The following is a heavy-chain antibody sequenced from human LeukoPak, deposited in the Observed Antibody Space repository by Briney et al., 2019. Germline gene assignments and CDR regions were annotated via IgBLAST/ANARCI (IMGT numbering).Heavy chain of an antibody. CDR1: GFSFSSYS. CDR2: IRGDGSLK. Sequence: GGSLRLSCAASGFSFSSYSMNWVRQAPGKGLEWVANIRGDGSLKYYVDSVKGRFTISRDNAKNSLYLQMNSLRAEDMAIYYCARDSGGFSSVYYDAFDFWGQGTVVTVSS. J-gene: IGHJ3*01. D-gene: IGHD5/OR15-5a*01. V-gene: IGHV3-7*01. CDR3: ARDSGGFSSVYYDAFDF.